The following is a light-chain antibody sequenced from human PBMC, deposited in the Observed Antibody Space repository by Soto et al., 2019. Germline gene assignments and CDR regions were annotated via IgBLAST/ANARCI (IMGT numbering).Light chain of an antibody. V-gene: IGKV1-39*01. CDR1: QSISNY. CDR2: DAS. Sequence: DIQMTQSPSSLSASVGDRVTITCRPSQSISNYLNWYQQKPGKAPKLLIYDASRLQSGVPSRFSGRGSGTDFTLTISSLQPEDFASYYCQQSYSTPHTFGQGTRLEIK. CDR3: QQSYSTPHT. J-gene: IGKJ5*01.